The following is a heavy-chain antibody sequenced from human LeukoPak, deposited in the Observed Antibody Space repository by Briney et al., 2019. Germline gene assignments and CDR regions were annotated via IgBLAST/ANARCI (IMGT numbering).Heavy chain of an antibody. CDR1: GGSISSSGYD. CDR3: ARFSGFQSDT. D-gene: IGHD6-25*01. CDR2: ISYSRST. Sequence: SETLSLTCIVSGGSISSSGYDWGWIRQPTGEGVVCIGNISYSRSTYYNPSLKSRLPISVDSSKNQFSVKLSSVTTARATVDYCARFSGFQSDTWGQGTLLTVSS. J-gene: IGHJ4*03. V-gene: IGHV4-39*01.